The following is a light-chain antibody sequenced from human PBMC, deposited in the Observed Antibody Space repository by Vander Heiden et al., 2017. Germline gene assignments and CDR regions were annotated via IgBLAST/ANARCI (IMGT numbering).Light chain of an antibody. J-gene: IGLJ1*01. CDR2: EVS. CDR1: SSDVGSYNL. CDR3: CSYAGSSPYV. V-gene: IGLV2-23*02. Sequence: QSALTQPASVSVCPGRSITISCTGTSSDVGSYNLVSWYQQHPGKAPKLMIYEVSKRPSGVSNRFSGSKSGNTASLTISGLQAEDEADYYCCSYAGSSPYVFGTGTKVTVL.